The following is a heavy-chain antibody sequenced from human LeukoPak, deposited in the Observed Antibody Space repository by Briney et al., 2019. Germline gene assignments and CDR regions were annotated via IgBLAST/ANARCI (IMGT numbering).Heavy chain of an antibody. D-gene: IGHD3-3*01. CDR2: IYHSGST. V-gene: IGHV4-38-2*02. Sequence: PSETLSLTCTVSGYYISSGYYWGWIRQPPGKGLEWIGSIYHSGSTYYNPSLKSRVTISVDTSKNQFSLKLSSVTAADTAVYYCANYAPFWSGYYTDYWGQGTLVTVSS. CDR3: ANYAPFWSGYYTDY. CDR1: GYYISSGYY. J-gene: IGHJ4*02.